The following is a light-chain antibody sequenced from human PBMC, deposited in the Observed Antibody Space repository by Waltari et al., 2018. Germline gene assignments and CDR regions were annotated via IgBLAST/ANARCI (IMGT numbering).Light chain of an antibody. CDR3: QQRNRWPLT. CDR1: QSISYY. V-gene: IGKV3-11*01. J-gene: IGKJ5*01. CDR2: DAS. Sequence: EIVLTQSPAILSFSPGERATLSCKASQSISYYLAWYQQKPGQAPRLLIYDASNRVTGIPSRFSGSGSGTDFTLTISSLEPEDFAVYYCQQRNRWPLTFGQGTRLEIK.